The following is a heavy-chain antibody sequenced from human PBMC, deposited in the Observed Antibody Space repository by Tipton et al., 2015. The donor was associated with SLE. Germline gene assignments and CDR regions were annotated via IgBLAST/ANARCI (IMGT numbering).Heavy chain of an antibody. Sequence: TLSLTCTVSGGSISSSSYYWGWIRQPPGKGLEWIGSIYTSGSTNYNPSLKSRVTMSVDTSKNQFSLKLSSVTAADTAVYYCARDPAAGGDWFDPWGQGTLVTVSS. J-gene: IGHJ5*02. V-gene: IGHV4-39*07. D-gene: IGHD6-13*01. CDR1: GGSISSSSYY. CDR3: ARDPAAGGDWFDP. CDR2: IYTSGST.